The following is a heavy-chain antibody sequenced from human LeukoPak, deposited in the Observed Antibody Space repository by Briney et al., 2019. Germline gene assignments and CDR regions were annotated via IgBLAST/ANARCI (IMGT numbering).Heavy chain of an antibody. D-gene: IGHD3-9*01. V-gene: IGHV3-21*01. J-gene: IGHJ4*02. CDR1: GFTFSSYS. CDR2: ISSSSSYL. CDR3: ARAMTYYDILPAY. Sequence: GGSLRLSCAASGFTFSSYSMNWVRQAPGKGLEWVSSISSSSSYLYYADSVKGRFTISRDNAKNSLYLQMNSLRAEDTAVYYCARAMTYYDILPAYWGQGTLVTVSS.